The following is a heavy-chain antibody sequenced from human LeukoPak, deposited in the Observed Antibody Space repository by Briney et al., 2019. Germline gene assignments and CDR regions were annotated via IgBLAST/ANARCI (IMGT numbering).Heavy chain of an antibody. V-gene: IGHV1-24*01. CDR3: ATPASGCYYDSSGYRPFDY. CDR2: FDPEDGET. D-gene: IGHD3-22*01. CDR1: GYTLTELS. Sequence: ASVKVSCKVSGYTLTELSMHWVRQAPGKGLEWMGGFDPEDGETIYAQKFQGRVTMTEDTSTDTAYMELSSLRSEDTAVYYCATPASGCYYDSSGYRPFDYWGQGTLVTVSS. J-gene: IGHJ4*02.